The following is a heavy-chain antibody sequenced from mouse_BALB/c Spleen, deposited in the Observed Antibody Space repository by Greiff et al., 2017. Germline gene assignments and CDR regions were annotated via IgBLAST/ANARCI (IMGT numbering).Heavy chain of an antibody. CDR3: NAIGNYFAY. CDR1: GFNIKDYY. V-gene: IGHV14-4*02. J-gene: IGHJ3*01. CDR2: IDPENGDT. D-gene: IGHD2-1*01. Sequence: EVQLQQSGAGLVRSGASVKLSCTASGFNIKDYYMHWVKQRPEQGLEWIGWIDPENGDTEYAPKFQGKATMTADTSSNTAYLQLSSLTSEDTAVYYCNAIGNYFAYWGQGTLVTVSA.